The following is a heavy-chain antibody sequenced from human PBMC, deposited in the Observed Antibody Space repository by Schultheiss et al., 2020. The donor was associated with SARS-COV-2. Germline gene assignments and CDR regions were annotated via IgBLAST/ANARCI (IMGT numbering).Heavy chain of an antibody. CDR2: IYHSGST. Sequence: SETLSLTCTVSGGSISSSSYYWGWIRQPPGKGLEWIGEIYHSGSTNYNPSLNSRVTMSIDKSKNQFSLNLTSLSAADTAVYYCARERYEQRDRYGMDVWGQGTTVTVSS. CDR1: GGSISSSSYY. D-gene: IGHD6-25*01. J-gene: IGHJ6*02. V-gene: IGHV4-39*07. CDR3: ARERYEQRDRYGMDV.